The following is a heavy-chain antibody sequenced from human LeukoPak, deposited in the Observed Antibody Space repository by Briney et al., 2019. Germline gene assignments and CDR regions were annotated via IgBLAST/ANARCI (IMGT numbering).Heavy chain of an antibody. CDR1: GFTFSSYS. CDR3: ARDQRSSGYAFGDDY. CDR2: ISSSSSTI. Sequence: GGSLRLSCAASGFTFSSYSMNWVRQAPGKGLEWVSYISSSSSTIYYADSVKGRFTISRDNAKNSLYLQMNSLRAEDTAVYYCARDQRSSGYAFGDDYWGQGTLVTVSS. J-gene: IGHJ4*02. V-gene: IGHV3-48*04. D-gene: IGHD3-22*01.